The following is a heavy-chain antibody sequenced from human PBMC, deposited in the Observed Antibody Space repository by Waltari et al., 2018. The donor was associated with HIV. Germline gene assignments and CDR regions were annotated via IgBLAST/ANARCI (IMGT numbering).Heavy chain of an antibody. CDR2: VWFDENKK. J-gene: IGHJ3*01. Sequence: QEKLVESGGAVVQPGGSLRLSCVASGFEFNTYNVHWVRQAPGKGLEWMAVVWFDENKKNYAESLKGRLAISRNNAKKTLYLQMNRLRVDDTAVYYCARGTGPLSPLDLWGQGTSVTVSS. V-gene: IGHV3-33*01. CDR1: GFEFNTYN. CDR3: ARGTGPLSPLDL.